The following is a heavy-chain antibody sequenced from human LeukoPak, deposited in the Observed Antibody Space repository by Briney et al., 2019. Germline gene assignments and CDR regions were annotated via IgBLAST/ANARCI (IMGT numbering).Heavy chain of an antibody. Sequence: PGGSLRLSCAASGLTFSSQWMSWVRQAPGKGLEWVSSISSSSSYIYYADSVKGRFTISRDNAKNSLYLQMNSLRAEDTAVYYCARAYSSGWYVGYYFDYWGQGTLVTVSS. CDR3: ARAYSSGWYVGYYFDY. CDR1: GLTFSSQW. D-gene: IGHD6-19*01. CDR2: ISSSSSYI. V-gene: IGHV3-21*01. J-gene: IGHJ4*02.